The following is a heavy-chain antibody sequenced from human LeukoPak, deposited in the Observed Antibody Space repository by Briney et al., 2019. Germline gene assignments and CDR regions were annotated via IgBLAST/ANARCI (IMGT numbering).Heavy chain of an antibody. CDR1: GDSISSYY. CDR3: ARLGAVAAYYYYCGMDV. V-gene: IGHV4-59*08. Sequence: WGTLCLTCTVSGDSISSYYLSWVRQPPGKGLEWVGYIYYSGSTNYNATLKSRVTISVDTSTNQCALKLSSVTAENTVVYYCARLGAVAAYYYYCGMDVWGQGTTVTVSS. CDR2: IYYSGST. J-gene: IGHJ6*02. D-gene: IGHD6-19*01.